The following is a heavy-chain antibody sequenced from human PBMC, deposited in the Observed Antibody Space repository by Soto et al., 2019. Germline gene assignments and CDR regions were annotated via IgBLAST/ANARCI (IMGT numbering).Heavy chain of an antibody. V-gene: IGHV3-49*04. D-gene: IGHD6-19*01. CDR2: IRSKAYGGTT. CDR1: GFTFGDYA. CDR3: TREGSGWYYYYYGMDV. Sequence: GGSLRLSCTASGFTFGDYAMSWVRQAPGKGLEWVGFIRSKAYGGTTEYAASVKGRFTISRDDSKSIAYLQMNSLKTEDTAVYYCTREGSGWYYYYYGMDVWGQGTTVTVSS. J-gene: IGHJ6*02.